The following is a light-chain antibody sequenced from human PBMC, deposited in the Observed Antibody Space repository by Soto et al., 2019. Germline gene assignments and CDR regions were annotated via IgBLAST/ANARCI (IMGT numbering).Light chain of an antibody. J-gene: IGKJ2*01. Sequence: EIVLTQSPGTLSLSPGEGATLSCRASQSVSSNYLAWYQQRPGQALRLLIFGASSRATDISDRFSGSGSGTDFTLTISRLEPEDSAVYSCQQYGSLPYTFGQGTKLEI. CDR3: QQYGSLPYT. V-gene: IGKV3-20*01. CDR1: QSVSSNY. CDR2: GAS.